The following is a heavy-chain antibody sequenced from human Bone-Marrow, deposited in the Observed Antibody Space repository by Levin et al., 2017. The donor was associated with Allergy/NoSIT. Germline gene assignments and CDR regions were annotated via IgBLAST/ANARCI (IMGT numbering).Heavy chain of an antibody. Sequence: GGSLRLSCAASGFTFSSYGMHWVRQAPGKGLEWVAVISYDGSNKYYADSVKGRFTISRDNSKNTLYLQMNSLRAEDTAVYYCAKDLWGGYCSGGSCSHFDYWGQGTLVTVSS. D-gene: IGHD2-15*01. CDR2: ISYDGSNK. V-gene: IGHV3-30*18. CDR3: AKDLWGGYCSGGSCSHFDY. J-gene: IGHJ4*02. CDR1: GFTFSSYG.